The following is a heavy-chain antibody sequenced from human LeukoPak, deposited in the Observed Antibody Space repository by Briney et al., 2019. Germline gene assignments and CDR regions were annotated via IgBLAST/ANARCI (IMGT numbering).Heavy chain of an antibody. D-gene: IGHD6-13*01. CDR2: FCSSGTT. Sequence: SETLSLTCKVSGDSISSITCYWGWIRQSPGKGLEWIGSFCSSGTTYYNPSLKSRVTISIDTSKNQFSLKMISVTAADTAVYYCARSGYYSSNTFDYWGQGTLVTVSS. CDR3: ARSGYYSSNTFDY. V-gene: IGHV4-39*01. CDR1: GDSISSITCY. J-gene: IGHJ4*02.